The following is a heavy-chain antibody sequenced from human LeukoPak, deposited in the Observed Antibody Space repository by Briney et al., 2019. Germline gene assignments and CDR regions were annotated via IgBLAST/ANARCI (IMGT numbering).Heavy chain of an antibody. D-gene: IGHD5-18*01. CDR1: GFTFSSYA. V-gene: IGHV3-23*01. CDR3: AKSKDGYSYNDAFDI. J-gene: IGHJ3*02. CDR2: ISGSGGST. Sequence: GGSLRLSCATSGFTFSSYAMSWVRQAPGKGLEWVPAISGSGGSTYYADSVKGRFTISRDNSKNTLYLQMNSLRAEDTAVYYCAKSKDGYSYNDAFDIWGQGTMVTVSS.